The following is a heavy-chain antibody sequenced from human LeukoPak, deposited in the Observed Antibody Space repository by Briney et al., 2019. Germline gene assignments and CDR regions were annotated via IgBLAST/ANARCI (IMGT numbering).Heavy chain of an antibody. Sequence: PGGSLRLSCLGSGFNFRYFWMSWVRQAPGKGLEWVSAITATSLHIYYADSVKGRFTISRDNAKNSLYLQMNSLRVEDTALHYCARVRSVGGNPHAFNIWGQGTMVTVSS. CDR2: ITATSLHI. CDR1: GFNFRYFW. V-gene: IGHV3-21*01. J-gene: IGHJ3*02. D-gene: IGHD4-23*01. CDR3: ARVRSVGGNPHAFNI.